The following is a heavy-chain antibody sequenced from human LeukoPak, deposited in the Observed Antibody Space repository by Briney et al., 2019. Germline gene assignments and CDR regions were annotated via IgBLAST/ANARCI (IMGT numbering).Heavy chain of an antibody. CDR3: ARELTTVTSYYFDY. Sequence: GSLRLSCAASGFIFSNYGMNWVRQAPGKGLEWISYISSSSSTINYADSVKGRFAISRDNAKNSLYLQMNSLRDGDTAVYYCARELTTVTSYYFDYWGQGTLVTVSS. V-gene: IGHV3-48*02. J-gene: IGHJ4*02. CDR1: GFIFSNYG. D-gene: IGHD4-11*01. CDR2: ISSSSSTI.